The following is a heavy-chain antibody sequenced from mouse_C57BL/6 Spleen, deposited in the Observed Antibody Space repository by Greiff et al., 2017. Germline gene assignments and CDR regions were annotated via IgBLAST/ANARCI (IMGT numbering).Heavy chain of an antibody. D-gene: IGHD2-12*01. CDR2: IHPNSGST. CDR3: ASRAYNYGEWYFDV. CDR1: GYTFTSYW. V-gene: IGHV1-64*01. Sequence: QVQLQQPGAELVKPGASVKLSCKASGYTFTSYWMHWVKQRPGQGLEWIGMIHPNSGSTNYNEKFKSKATLTVDKSSSTAYMQLSSLTSEDSAVYYCASRAYNYGEWYFDVWGKGTTVTVSS. J-gene: IGHJ1*03.